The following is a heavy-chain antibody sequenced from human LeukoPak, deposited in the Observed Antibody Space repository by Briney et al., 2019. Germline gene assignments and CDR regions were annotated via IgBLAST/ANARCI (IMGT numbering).Heavy chain of an antibody. Sequence: SETLSLTCAVYGGSFSGYYCSWIRQPPGKGLEWIGEINHSGSTNYNPSLKSRVTISVDTSKNQFSLKLSSVTAADTAVYYWARGVGRGYRSSWRRNNWFDHWGQGTLVTVSS. V-gene: IGHV4-34*01. CDR1: GGSFSGYY. CDR2: INHSGST. J-gene: IGHJ5*02. D-gene: IGHD6-13*01. CDR3: ARGVGRGYRSSWRRNNWFDH.